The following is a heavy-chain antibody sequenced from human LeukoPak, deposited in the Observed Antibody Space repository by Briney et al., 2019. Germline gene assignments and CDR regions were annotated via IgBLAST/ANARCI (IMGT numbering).Heavy chain of an antibody. CDR3: ARAGRPVLQYYYYYYMDV. CDR1: GFSFNNYG. D-gene: IGHD6-6*01. J-gene: IGHJ6*03. Sequence: GGSLRLSCAASGFSFNNYGMHWVRQAPGKGLEWVAVIWYDGNNNNYADSVKGRFTISRDNSKNTLSLQMNSLRADDTAVYYCARAGRPVLQYYYYYYMDVWGEGTTVTVSS. CDR2: IWYDGNNN. V-gene: IGHV3-33*01.